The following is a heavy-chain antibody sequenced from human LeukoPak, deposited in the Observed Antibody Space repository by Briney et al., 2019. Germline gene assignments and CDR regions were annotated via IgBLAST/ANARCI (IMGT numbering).Heavy chain of an antibody. D-gene: IGHD5-12*01. CDR2: IYHSGST. Sequence: SETLSLTCTVSGGSISSGGYYWRWIRQPPGKGLEWIGYIYHSGSTYYNPSLKSRVTISVNRSKNQFSLKLSSVTAADTAVYYCARDGSYSGYGDAFDIWGQGTMVTVSS. V-gene: IGHV4-30-2*01. CDR1: GGSISSGGYY. J-gene: IGHJ3*02. CDR3: ARDGSYSGYGDAFDI.